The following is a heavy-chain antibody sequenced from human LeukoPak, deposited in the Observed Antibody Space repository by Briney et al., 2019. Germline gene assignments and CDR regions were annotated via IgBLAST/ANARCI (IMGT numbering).Heavy chain of an antibody. J-gene: IGHJ3*02. D-gene: IGHD3-22*01. V-gene: IGHV3-21*01. CDR2: ISSSSSYI. CDR1: GFTFSSYS. CDR3: ALVVVITRGNDAFDI. Sequence: KTGGSLRLSCAASGFTFSSYSMNWVRQAPGKGLEWVSSISSSSSYIYYADSVKGRFTISRDNAKNSLYLQMNSLRAEDTAVYYCALVVVITRGNDAFDIWGQGTMVTVSS.